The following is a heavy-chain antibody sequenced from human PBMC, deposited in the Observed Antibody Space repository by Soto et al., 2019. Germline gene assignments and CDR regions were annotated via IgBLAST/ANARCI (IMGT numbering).Heavy chain of an antibody. Sequence: GESLKISCKASGYSFTSYWISWVRQMPGKGLEWMGRIDPSDSYTNVSPSFQGHVTISADKSISTAYLQWSSLKASDSAMYYCARHSYSDSGFYYYGLDVWGQGTTVTVSS. CDR2: IDPSDSYT. J-gene: IGHJ6*02. CDR3: ARHSYSDSGFYYYGLDV. D-gene: IGHD3-10*01. V-gene: IGHV5-10-1*01. CDR1: GYSFTSYW.